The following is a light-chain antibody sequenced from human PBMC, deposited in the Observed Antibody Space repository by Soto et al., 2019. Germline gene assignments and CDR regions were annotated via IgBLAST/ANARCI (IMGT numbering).Light chain of an antibody. CDR1: QSVSSN. CDR2: DAS. V-gene: IGKV3-11*01. CDR3: QQHSNWPLT. J-gene: IGKJ4*01. Sequence: EIVLIQSPATLSLSPGERATLSCRASQSVSSNLAWCQQNPGQAPRLLIFDASNRATGIPARFSGSGSGTDFTLTISSLEPEDFAVYYCQQHSNWPLTFGGGTKVEIK.